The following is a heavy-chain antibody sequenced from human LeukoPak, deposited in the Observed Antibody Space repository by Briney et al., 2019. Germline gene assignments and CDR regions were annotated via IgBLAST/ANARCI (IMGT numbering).Heavy chain of an antibody. CDR3: ARDRYYDFWSGYYTPWWYFDY. CDR1: GFIFSDYW. V-gene: IGHV3-7*01. D-gene: IGHD3-3*01. Sequence: PGGSLRLSCAATGFIFSDYWMAWVRQAPGRGLEWVASIKKDGERIYYVDSVKGRFTISRDNAKNSLYLQMNSLRAEDTAVYYCARDRYYDFWSGYYTPWWYFDYWGQGTLVTVSS. CDR2: IKKDGERI. J-gene: IGHJ4*02.